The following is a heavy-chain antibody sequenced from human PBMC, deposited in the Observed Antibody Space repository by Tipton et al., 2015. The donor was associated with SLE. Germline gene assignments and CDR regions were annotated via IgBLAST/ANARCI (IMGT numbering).Heavy chain of an antibody. V-gene: IGHV4-39*07. D-gene: IGHD2-21*01. CDR3: ARDLIGESYSVADAFDI. CDR1: GGSISSSSYY. J-gene: IGHJ3*02. Sequence: TLSLTCIVSGGSISSSSYYWAWIRQPPGKGLEWIGSFYYTGSTYYNPSLKSRVTISIHTSKTQFSLNLSSVTAADTAVYYCARDLIGESYSVADAFDIRGQGTMVTVSS. CDR2: FYYTGST.